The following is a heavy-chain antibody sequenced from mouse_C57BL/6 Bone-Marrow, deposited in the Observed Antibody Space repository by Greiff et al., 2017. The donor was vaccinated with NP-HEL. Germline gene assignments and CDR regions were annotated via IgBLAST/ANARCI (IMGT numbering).Heavy chain of an antibody. CDR3: ARVDYDLYAMDY. D-gene: IGHD2-4*01. CDR2: IPYDGST. J-gene: IGHJ4*01. CDR1: GYSITSGYY. Sequence: EVQLQESGPGLVKPSPSLSLSCSATGYSITSGYYCNLIRQFPRNKLECMGYIPYDGSTNYNPSLKNRISLTRDTSKIQSFLKLNSVTTEDTATYYCARVDYDLYAMDYWGQGASVTVSS. V-gene: IGHV3-6*01.